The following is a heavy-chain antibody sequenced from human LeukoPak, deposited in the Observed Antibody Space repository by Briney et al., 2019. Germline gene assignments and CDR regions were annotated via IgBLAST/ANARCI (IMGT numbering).Heavy chain of an antibody. V-gene: IGHV4-59*08. D-gene: IGHD1-26*01. CDR3: ARGHGSFDS. Sequence: SETLSLTCTVSGGSFGNYYWSWIRQPPGKGLEWIGYIYDSGTTNYNPSLKSRVTMSEDTSKNQFSLKLTSVTAADTAVYYCARGHGSFDSWGQGTLVTVSA. CDR1: GGSFGNYY. CDR2: IYDSGTT. J-gene: IGHJ4*02.